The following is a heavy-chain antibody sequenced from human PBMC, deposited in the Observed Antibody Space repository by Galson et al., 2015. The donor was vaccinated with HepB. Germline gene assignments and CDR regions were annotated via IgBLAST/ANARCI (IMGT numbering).Heavy chain of an antibody. CDR2: ISSSGSTI. CDR1: GFTFSSYE. J-gene: IGHJ6*02. CDR3: ARGFYCSSTSCPDGGWIDYYYYGMDV. V-gene: IGHV3-48*03. D-gene: IGHD2-2*01. Sequence: SLRLSCAASGFTFSSYEMNWVRQAPGKGLEWVSYISSSGSTIYYADSVKGRFTISRDNAKNSLYLQMNSLRAEDTAVYYCARGFYCSSTSCPDGGWIDYYYYGMDVWGQGTTVTVSS.